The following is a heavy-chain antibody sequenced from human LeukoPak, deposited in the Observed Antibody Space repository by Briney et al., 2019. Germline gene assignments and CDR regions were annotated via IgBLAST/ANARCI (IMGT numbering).Heavy chain of an antibody. CDR2: IGGSGSSA. J-gene: IGHJ6*03. Sequence: GPLRLSCVGTGFTFRSYAMTWIRPAPGKGLEWVADIGGSGSSAFYADSVKGRFTISRDNAKSTLYVEMHSLRVEDTAVYFCAKLADFWSGYYSSFYYYYMDVWGKGTAVTVSS. CDR3: AKLADFWSGYYSSFYYYYMDV. V-gene: IGHV3-23*01. D-gene: IGHD3-3*01. CDR1: GFTFRSYA.